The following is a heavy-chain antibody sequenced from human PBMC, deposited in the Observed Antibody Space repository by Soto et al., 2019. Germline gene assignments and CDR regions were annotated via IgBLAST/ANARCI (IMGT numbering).Heavy chain of an antibody. CDR1: GFTFSGSA. V-gene: IGHV3-73*01. CDR2: IRSKANSYAT. D-gene: IGHD4-17*01. J-gene: IGHJ3*02. CDR3: TRLPRVTTFGGAFDI. Sequence: ESGGGLVQPGGSLKLSCAASGFTFSGSAMHWVRQASGKGLEWVGRIRSKANSYATAYAASVKGRFTISRDDSKNTAYLQMNSLKTEDTAVYYCTRLPRVTTFGGAFDIWGQGTMVTVSS.